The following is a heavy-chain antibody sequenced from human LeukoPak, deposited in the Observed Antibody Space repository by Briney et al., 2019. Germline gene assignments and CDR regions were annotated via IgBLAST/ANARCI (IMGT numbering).Heavy chain of an antibody. Sequence: ASVKVSCKASGYTFTGYYIHWVRQAPGQGLEWMGYINPNSVDTNYAQKFQGRVTMTRDTSISTAYMELSRLRSDDTAVYYCARAGRQSYYYYMDVWGKGTTVTVSS. CDR1: GYTFTGYY. CDR3: ARAGRQSYYYYMDV. CDR2: INPNSVDT. J-gene: IGHJ6*03. V-gene: IGHV1-2*02. D-gene: IGHD1-1*01.